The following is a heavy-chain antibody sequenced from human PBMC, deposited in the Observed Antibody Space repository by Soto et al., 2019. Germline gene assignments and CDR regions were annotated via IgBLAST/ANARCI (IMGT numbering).Heavy chain of an antibody. D-gene: IGHD1-26*01. V-gene: IGHV1-2*04. Sequence: ASVKGSCRASVYTFTGYYMHWVRQAPGQGLEWMGWINPNSGGTNYAQKFQGWVTMTRDTSISTAYMELSRLRSDDTAVYYCAKAGSINYYYYGMDVWGQGTTVTVSS. CDR3: AKAGSINYYYYGMDV. J-gene: IGHJ6*01. CDR1: VYTFTGYY. CDR2: INPNSGGT.